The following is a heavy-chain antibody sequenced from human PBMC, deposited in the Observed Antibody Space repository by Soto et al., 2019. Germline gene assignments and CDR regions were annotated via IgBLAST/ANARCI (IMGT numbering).Heavy chain of an antibody. Sequence: AGGALRLSCAASGFTFCSYAMSWVRPAPGKGLGWVSVISGGGGTTYYADSVKGRFTISRDNSKNTLHLQMNSLRAEDTAIFYCAKAVSGSYRDFDYWGQGTQVTVSS. CDR1: GFTFCSYA. CDR3: AKAVSGSYRDFDY. J-gene: IGHJ4*02. V-gene: IGHV3-23*01. CDR2: ISGGGGTT. D-gene: IGHD1-26*01.